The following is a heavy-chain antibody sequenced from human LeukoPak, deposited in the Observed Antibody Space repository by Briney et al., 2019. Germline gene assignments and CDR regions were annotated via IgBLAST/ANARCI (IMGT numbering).Heavy chain of an antibody. CDR1: KFAFSSYA. V-gene: IGHV3-23*01. CDR2: ISGGGGNT. D-gene: IGHD1-26*01. Sequence: GGSLRLSCAASKFAFSSYAMSWVRQAPGKGLEWVSAISGGGGNTYYADSVKGRFTISRDNSKNTLYLQMNSLRAGDTAVYYCGKNRYSGSLSPFDIWGQGTMVTVSS. CDR3: GKNRYSGSLSPFDI. J-gene: IGHJ3*02.